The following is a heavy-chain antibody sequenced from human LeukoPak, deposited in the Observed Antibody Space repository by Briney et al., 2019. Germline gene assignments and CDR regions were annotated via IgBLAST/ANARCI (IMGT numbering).Heavy chain of an antibody. Sequence: PPGGSLRLSCAASGFTFSSYAMSWVRQAPGKGLEWVSAISGSGGSTYYADSVKGRFTISRDNSKNTLYLQMNSLRAEDTAVYYCAKIPMITFGGVIYYFDYWGQGTLVTDSS. V-gene: IGHV3-23*01. D-gene: IGHD3-16*02. CDR3: AKIPMITFGGVIYYFDY. J-gene: IGHJ4*02. CDR1: GFTFSSYA. CDR2: ISGSGGST.